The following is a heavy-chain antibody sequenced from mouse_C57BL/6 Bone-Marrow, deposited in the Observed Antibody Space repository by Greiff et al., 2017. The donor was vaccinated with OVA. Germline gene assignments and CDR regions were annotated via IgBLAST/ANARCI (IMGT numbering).Heavy chain of an antibody. CDR3: ARSAYYSNYDYAMDY. CDR2: IYPRSGNT. D-gene: IGHD2-5*01. V-gene: IGHV1-81*01. CDR1: GYTFTSYG. Sequence: VKLMESGAELARPGASVKLSCKASGYTFTSYGISWVKQRTGQGLEWIGEIYPRSGNTYYNEKFKGKATLTADKSSSTAYLELSSLTSEDTAIYYCARSAYYSNYDYAMDYWGQGTSVTVSS. J-gene: IGHJ4*01.